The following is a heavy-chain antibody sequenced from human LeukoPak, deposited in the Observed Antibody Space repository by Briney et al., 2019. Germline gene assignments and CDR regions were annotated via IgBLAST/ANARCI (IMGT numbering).Heavy chain of an antibody. V-gene: IGHV4-59*01. Sequence: SETLSLTGTVSGGSISSYYWSWIRQPPGKGLEWIGYIYYSGGTNYNPSLKSRVTISVDTSKNQFSLKLSSVTAADTAVYYCARDFSGYDTNWFDPWGQGTLVTVSS. CDR3: ARDFSGYDTNWFDP. J-gene: IGHJ5*02. CDR1: GGSISSYY. CDR2: IYYSGGT. D-gene: IGHD5-12*01.